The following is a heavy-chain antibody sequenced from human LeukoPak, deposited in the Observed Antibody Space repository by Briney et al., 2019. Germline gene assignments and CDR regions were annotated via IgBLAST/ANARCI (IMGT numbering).Heavy chain of an antibody. V-gene: IGHV1-69*13. CDR3: ARGPLGYDILTGYAFDY. J-gene: IGHJ4*02. CDR1: VYTFTNYY. D-gene: IGHD3-9*01. CDR2: IIPIFGTA. Sequence: GASLTVSCKASVYTFTNYYMHWVRQAPGQGLEWMGGIIPIFGTANYAQKFQGRVTITADESTSTAYMELSSLRSEDTAVYYCARGPLGYDILTGYAFDYWGQGTLVTVSS.